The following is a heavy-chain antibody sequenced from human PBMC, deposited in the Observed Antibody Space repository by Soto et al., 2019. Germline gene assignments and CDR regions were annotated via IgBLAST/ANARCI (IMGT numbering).Heavy chain of an antibody. D-gene: IGHD3-16*01. CDR3: GGGRFGAVYYYGMDV. CDR2: IIPIFGTA. J-gene: IGHJ6*02. V-gene: IGHV1-69*06. Sequence: QVQLVQSGAEVKKPGSSVKVSCKASGGTFSSYAISWVRQAPGQGLEWMGGIIPIFGTANYAQKFQGRVTITPDKATSTAYMELSSLRSEDKAVYYCGGGRFGAVYYYGMDVWGQGPTVTVSS. CDR1: GGTFSSYA.